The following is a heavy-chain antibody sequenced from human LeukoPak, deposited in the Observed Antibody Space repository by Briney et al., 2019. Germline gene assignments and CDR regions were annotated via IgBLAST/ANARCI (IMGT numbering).Heavy chain of an antibody. V-gene: IGHV1-2*02. CDR3: ARELRGQWVVD. J-gene: IGHJ4*02. CDR2: ISPSSGVT. CDR1: GYTFTAYY. D-gene: IGHD6-19*01. Sequence: ASVKVSCKASGYTFTAYYIHWVRQAPGQGLEWMGWISPSSGVTNYAQNFQGRVTMTKDTSITTAYMELNSLRSDDTAVYYCARELRGQWVVDWGQGTLVTVPS.